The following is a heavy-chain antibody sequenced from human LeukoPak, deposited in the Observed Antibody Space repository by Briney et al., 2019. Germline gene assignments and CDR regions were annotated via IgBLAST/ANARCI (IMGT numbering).Heavy chain of an antibody. Sequence: SETLSLTCTVSGYSISSGYYWGWIRQPPGKGLEWIGSIYHSGSTYYNPSLKSRVTISVDTSKNQFSLKLSSVTAADTAVYYCAREQQLGQDFDYWGQGTLVTVSS. CDR2: IYHSGST. CDR3: AREQQLGQDFDY. J-gene: IGHJ4*02. V-gene: IGHV4-38-2*02. CDR1: GYSISSGYY. D-gene: IGHD6-13*01.